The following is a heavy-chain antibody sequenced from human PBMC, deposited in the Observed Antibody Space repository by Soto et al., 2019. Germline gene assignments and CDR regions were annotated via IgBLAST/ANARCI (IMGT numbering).Heavy chain of an antibody. CDR2: INHSGNT. CDR3: ARGLRDSSGYYHVLYFQH. D-gene: IGHD3-22*01. CDR1: GGSFSGYF. V-gene: IGHV4-34*01. Sequence: QVQLHQWGAGLLKPSDTLSLTCAVYGGSFSGYFWTWIRQPPGKGMEWIGEINHSGNTNYSPSLKSRVTISLDTSKNQFSLKLSSVTAADTAVYYCARGLRDSSGYYHVLYFQHWGQGTLVTVSS. J-gene: IGHJ1*01.